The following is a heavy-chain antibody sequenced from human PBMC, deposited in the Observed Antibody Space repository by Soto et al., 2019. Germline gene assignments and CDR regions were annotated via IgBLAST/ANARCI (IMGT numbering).Heavy chain of an antibody. D-gene: IGHD4-4*01. Sequence: EVQLVESGGGLVQPGGSLRLSCAASGFTCSRYWMHWVRQAPGEGLMWVSRINSDGSMTSYADSVKGRFTISRDNAKNTGYLHMNSLRAEDTARYYCVRGKDQYHTLTYSYYDQWVQGTLVTVSS. CDR3: VRGKDQYHTLTYSYYDQ. CDR2: INSDGSMT. CDR1: GFTCSRYW. V-gene: IGHV3-74*01. J-gene: IGHJ5*02.